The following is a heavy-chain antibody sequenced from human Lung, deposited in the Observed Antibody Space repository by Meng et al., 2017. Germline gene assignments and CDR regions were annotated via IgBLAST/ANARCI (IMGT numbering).Heavy chain of an antibody. V-gene: IGHV1-18*04. CDR2: ISAHSGNT. D-gene: IGHD3-22*01. CDR3: ARGPYYYYDTTGYYNWFDP. Sequence: QVQLVQSGAEVKKPGASVTVSCKTSGYTFTSHGISWVRQAPGQGLEWMGWISAHSGNTNYAQKIKGRVTMTTDTATSTVYMELRSLRPDDTAVYYCARGPYYYYDTTGYYNWFDPWGQGTLVTVSS. CDR1: GYTFTSHG. J-gene: IGHJ5*02.